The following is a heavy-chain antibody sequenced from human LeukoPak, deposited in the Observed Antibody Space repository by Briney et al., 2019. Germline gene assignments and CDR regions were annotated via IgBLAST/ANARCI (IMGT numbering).Heavy chain of an antibody. CDR2: INPNSGGT. CDR3: ARERGQQQVPDY. Sequence: ASVKVSCKASGYTFTGYYMHWVRQAPGQGLEWMGRINPNSGGTNYAQKFQGRVTLTRDTSINTAYMELSRLRSDDAAVYYCARERGQQQVPDYWGQGTLVTVSS. CDR1: GYTFTGYY. J-gene: IGHJ4*02. D-gene: IGHD6-13*01. V-gene: IGHV1-2*06.